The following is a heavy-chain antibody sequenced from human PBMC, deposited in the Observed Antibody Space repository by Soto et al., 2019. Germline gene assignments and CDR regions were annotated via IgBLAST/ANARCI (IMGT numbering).Heavy chain of an antibody. V-gene: IGHV1-2*04. Sequence: QVQLVQSGAEVKKPGASVKVSCKASGYTFTGYYMHWVRQAPRQGLEWMGWINPNSGGTNYAQKFQGWVTMTRDTSISTAYMELSRLRSDDTAVYYCARASSGGDYGDYIYYYYGMDVWGQGTTVTVSS. CDR3: ARASSGGDYGDYIYYYYGMDV. D-gene: IGHD4-17*01. CDR2: INPNSGGT. CDR1: GYTFTGYY. J-gene: IGHJ6*02.